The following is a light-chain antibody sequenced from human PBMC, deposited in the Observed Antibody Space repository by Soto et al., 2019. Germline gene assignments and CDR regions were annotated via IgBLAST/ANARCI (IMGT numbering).Light chain of an antibody. CDR1: QSVSSY. Sequence: EIVLTQSPATLSLSPGERATLSCRASQSVSSYLALYQQKPVQAPRLLIYDASNRATGIPARFSGSGSGTDFTLPISSLEHEEFAVDYCQPRSIVGQGTKLESK. CDR2: DAS. CDR3: QPRSI. V-gene: IGKV3-11*01. J-gene: IGKJ2*01.